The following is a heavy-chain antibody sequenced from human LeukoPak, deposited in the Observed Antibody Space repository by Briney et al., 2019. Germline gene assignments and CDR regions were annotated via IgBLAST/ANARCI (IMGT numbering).Heavy chain of an antibody. Sequence: ASVKVSCKASGYTFTSYGISWVRQAPGQGLEWMGWISAYNGNTNYAQKFQGRVTMTRDTSISTAYMELSRLRSDDTAVYYCARDQGPYPVWFGETTWGYMDVWGKGTTVTISS. CDR3: ARDQGPYPVWFGETTWGYMDV. CDR1: GYTFTSYG. D-gene: IGHD3-10*01. V-gene: IGHV1-18*01. J-gene: IGHJ6*03. CDR2: ISAYNGNT.